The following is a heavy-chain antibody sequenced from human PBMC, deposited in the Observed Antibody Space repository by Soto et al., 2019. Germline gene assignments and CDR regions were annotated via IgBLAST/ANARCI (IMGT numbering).Heavy chain of an antibody. Sequence: TGGSLRLSYAASGFTLSSYAMSWVRQAPGKGLEWVSAISGSGGSTYYADSVKGRFTISRDNSKNTLYLQMNSLRAEDTAVYYCANDSPVRLGELFSRMVVRGKGTSLTGS. V-gene: IGHV3-23*01. D-gene: IGHD3-10*01. J-gene: IGHJ6*04. CDR1: GFTLSSYA. CDR3: ANDSPVRLGELFSRMVV. CDR2: ISGSGGST.